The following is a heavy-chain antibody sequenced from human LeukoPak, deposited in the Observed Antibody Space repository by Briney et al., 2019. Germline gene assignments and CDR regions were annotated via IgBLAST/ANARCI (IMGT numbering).Heavy chain of an antibody. CDR1: GFTFTNYV. V-gene: IGHV3-30-3*01. D-gene: IGHD5-12*01. CDR3: ASDSGYDHHGLFDY. J-gene: IGHJ4*02. Sequence: PGGSLRLSCAASGFTFTNYVIHWVRQAPGKGLEWVAVISYDGSNKYYADSVKGRFTISRDNSKNTLYLQMNSLRAEDTAVYYCASDSGYDHHGLFDYWGQGTLVTVSS. CDR2: ISYDGSNK.